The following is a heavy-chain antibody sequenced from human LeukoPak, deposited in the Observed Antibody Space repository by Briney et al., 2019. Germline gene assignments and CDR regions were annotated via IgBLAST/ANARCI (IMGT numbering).Heavy chain of an antibody. CDR2: IYAGDSGT. CDR1: GYTFTSFW. Sequence: GESLKISCKGSGYTFTSFWIGWVRQMPGKGLEWMGIIYAGDSGTRYSPSFQGQVTISVDKSISTAYLQWSSLKASDTAMYYCARGGTNWIFDFWGQGTLLSVSS. CDR3: ARGGTNWIFDF. V-gene: IGHV5-51*01. J-gene: IGHJ4*02. D-gene: IGHD1-20*01.